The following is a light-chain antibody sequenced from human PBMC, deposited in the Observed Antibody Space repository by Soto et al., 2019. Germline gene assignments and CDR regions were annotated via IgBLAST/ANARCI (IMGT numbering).Light chain of an antibody. CDR3: QQNNNYPWT. J-gene: IGKJ1*01. V-gene: IGKV1-5*03. CDR1: QTVNGG. Sequence: DIQMTQSPSTLSASIGDRVTITSRASQTVNGGLAWYQQRQGKAPKFLIYDVSALQSGVPSRFSGSGSGTEFTLTISSLQPDDFATYYCQQNNNYPWTFGQGTKVEIK. CDR2: DVS.